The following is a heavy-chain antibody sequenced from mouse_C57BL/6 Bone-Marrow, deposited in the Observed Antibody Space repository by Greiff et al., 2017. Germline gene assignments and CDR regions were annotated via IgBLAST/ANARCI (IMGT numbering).Heavy chain of an antibody. Sequence: VQLQQSGTVLARPGASVKMSCKTSGYTFTSYWMHWVKQRPGQGLEWIGAIYPGNSDTSYNQKFKGKAKLTAVTSASTAYLELSSLTNEDSAVYYCTRSFYYYEYFDYWGQGTTLTVSA. D-gene: IGHD1-1*01. CDR1: GYTFTSYW. J-gene: IGHJ2*01. CDR3: TRSFYYYEYFDY. V-gene: IGHV1-5*01. CDR2: IYPGNSDT.